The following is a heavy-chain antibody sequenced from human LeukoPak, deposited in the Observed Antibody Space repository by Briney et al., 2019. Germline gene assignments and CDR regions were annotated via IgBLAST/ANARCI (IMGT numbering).Heavy chain of an antibody. CDR3: ARLYCGGDCYYDAFDI. D-gene: IGHD2-21*02. V-gene: IGHV4-38-2*01. CDR1: GYSISSGYY. CDR2: IYHSGST. J-gene: IGHJ3*02. Sequence: PSETLSLTCAVSGYSISSGYYWGWIRQPPGKGLEWIGSIYHSGSTYYNPSLKSRVTISVDTSKNQFSLKLSSVTAADTAVYYCARLYCGGDCYYDAFDIWDQGTMVTVSS.